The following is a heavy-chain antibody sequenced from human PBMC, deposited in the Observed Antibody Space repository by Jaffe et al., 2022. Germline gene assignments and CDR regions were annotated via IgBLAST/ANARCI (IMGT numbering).Heavy chain of an antibody. D-gene: IGHD2-2*01. J-gene: IGHJ2*01. CDR3: ARDRGGIVVVPAARGSYWYFDL. CDR2: IYTSGST. CDR1: GGSISSGSYY. V-gene: IGHV4-61*02. Sequence: QVQLQESGPGLVKPSQTLSLTCTVSGGSISSGSYYWSWIRQPAGKGLEWIGRIYTSGSTNYNPSLKSRVTISVDTSKNQFSLKLSSVTAADTAVYYCARDRGGIVVVPAARGSYWYFDLWGRGTLVTVSS.